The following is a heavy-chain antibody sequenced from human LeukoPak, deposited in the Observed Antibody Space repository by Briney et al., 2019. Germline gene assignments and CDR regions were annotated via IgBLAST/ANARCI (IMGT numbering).Heavy chain of an antibody. CDR2: INPKSGDT. CDR3: ARGKDDSTGHYDAFDI. Sequence: GASVKVSCKASGYRFSDNCVHWVRQAPGQGLEYVGWINPKSGDTNFSQRFKGRVTITSDTSISTVYLEMRKLRSDDTAVYFCARGKDDSTGHYDAFDIWGHGTMVTVSS. CDR1: GYRFSDNC. V-gene: IGHV1-2*02. J-gene: IGHJ3*02. D-gene: IGHD3-22*01.